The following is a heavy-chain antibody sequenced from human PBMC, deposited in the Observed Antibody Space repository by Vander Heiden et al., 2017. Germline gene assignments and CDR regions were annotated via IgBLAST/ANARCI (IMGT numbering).Heavy chain of an antibody. J-gene: IGHJ4*02. CDR2: ISGSGGST. V-gene: IGHV3-23*01. CDR1: GFTFSSYA. CDR3: AKDRSYGLLSFDY. Sequence: EVQLLESGGGLVQPGGSLRLSCAASGFTFSSYAMSWVSQAPGKGLEWVSAISGSGGSTYYADSVKGRFTISRGNSKNTLYLQMNSLRAEDTAVYYCAKDRSYGLLSFDYWGQGTLVTVSS. D-gene: IGHD5-18*01.